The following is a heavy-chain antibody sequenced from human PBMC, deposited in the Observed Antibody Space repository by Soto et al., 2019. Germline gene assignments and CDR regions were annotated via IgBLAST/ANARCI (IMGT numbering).Heavy chain of an antibody. CDR3: AGAAYCGSDSCSDAFDI. J-gene: IGHJ3*02. D-gene: IGHD2-21*02. CDR2: INAGNGNT. V-gene: IGHV1-3*01. Sequence: QVQLVQSGAEVKKSGASVKVSCKASGYTFTNYAMHWVRQAPGQRLEWMGWINAGNGNTKYSQQFQGRVTITRDRSASTASMELSSLRSEDTAVYYCAGAAYCGSDSCSDAFDIWGQGPVVTVSS. CDR1: GYTFTNYA.